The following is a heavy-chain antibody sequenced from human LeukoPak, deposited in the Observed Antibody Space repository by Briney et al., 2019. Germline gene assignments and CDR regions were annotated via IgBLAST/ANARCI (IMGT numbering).Heavy chain of an antibody. D-gene: IGHD5-18*01. CDR1: GDSLSSNNW. V-gene: IGHV4-4*02. CDR3: ARVVTAMAPTASFDF. CDR2: IYHSGIS. Sequence: PSGTLSLTGAVSGDSLSSNNWWSWVRQPPGKGLEWIGEIYHSGISNYIPTLKSRVSISVDKSKNQFSLKLSSVTAADTAVYYCARVVTAMAPTASFDFWGQGTVVSV. J-gene: IGHJ4*02.